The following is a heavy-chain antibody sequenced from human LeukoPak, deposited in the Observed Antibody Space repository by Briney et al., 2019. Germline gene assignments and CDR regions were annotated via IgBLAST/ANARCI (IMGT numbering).Heavy chain of an antibody. CDR2: ISGSGGST. Sequence: GGSLRLSCEASGYTFKGYGLTWVRQAPGKGLEWVSAISGSGGSTYYADSVKGRFTISRDNSKNTLYLQMNSLRAEDTAVYYCAKDSSSSWYEYFDYWGQGTLVTVSS. V-gene: IGHV3-23*01. J-gene: IGHJ4*02. D-gene: IGHD6-13*01. CDR3: AKDSSSSWYEYFDY. CDR1: GYTFKGYG.